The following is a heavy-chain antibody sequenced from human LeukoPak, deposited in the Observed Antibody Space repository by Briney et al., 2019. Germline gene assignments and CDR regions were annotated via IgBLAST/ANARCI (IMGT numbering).Heavy chain of an antibody. J-gene: IGHJ4*02. Sequence: PSETLSLTCAVSGYSISSGYYWGWIRQPPGKGLEWIGSIYHSGSTYYNPSLKSRVTISVDTFKNQFSLKLSSVTAADTAVYYCARTSDFYGDYANVGLDYWGQGTLVTVSS. CDR1: GYSISSGYY. V-gene: IGHV4-38-2*01. D-gene: IGHD4-17*01. CDR3: ARTSDFYGDYANVGLDY. CDR2: IYHSGST.